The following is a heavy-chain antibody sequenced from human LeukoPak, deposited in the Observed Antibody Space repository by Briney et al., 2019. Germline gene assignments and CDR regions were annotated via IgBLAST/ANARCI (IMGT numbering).Heavy chain of an antibody. D-gene: IGHD4-23*01. J-gene: IGHJ6*02. Sequence: SQTLSLTCAISGDIFSSNSAAWNWVRQSPSRGLEWLGRTYCRSKCYNDYAVSVKSRITINTDTSKNQFSLQLNSVTPEDTAVYYCARVSTTVVTSLGKIGYYYYGMDVWGQGTTVTVSS. CDR3: ARVSTTVVTSLGKIGYYYYGMDV. CDR1: GDIFSSNSAA. V-gene: IGHV6-1*01. CDR2: TYCRSKCYN.